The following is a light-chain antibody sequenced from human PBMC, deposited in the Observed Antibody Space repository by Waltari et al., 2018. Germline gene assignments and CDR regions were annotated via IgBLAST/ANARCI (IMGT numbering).Light chain of an antibody. J-gene: IGLJ2*01. V-gene: IGLV2-18*02. CDR2: EVT. CDR3: TSYTSSGTLL. CDR1: SSDVGGYNR. Sequence: QSALTQPPSVSGSPGQSVTISCTGTSSDVGGYNRFSWYPQPPGTAPKPMIYEVTYRPSGVPDRFSGSKSGNTASLTISGLQAEDEADYYCTSYTSSGTLLFGGGTKLTVV.